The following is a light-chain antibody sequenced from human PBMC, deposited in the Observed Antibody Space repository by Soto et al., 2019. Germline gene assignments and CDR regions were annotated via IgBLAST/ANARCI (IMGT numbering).Light chain of an antibody. CDR3: QQFNSYPRT. Sequence: DIKMTQSPSTLSASVGDRVTITCRASQSISSWLAWYQQKPGKAPKLLIYDASSLESGVPSRFSGSGSGTEFTLTISGLRPDDFATYYCQQFNSYPRTLGRGTRVEIK. J-gene: IGKJ1*01. CDR2: DAS. CDR1: QSISSW. V-gene: IGKV1-5*01.